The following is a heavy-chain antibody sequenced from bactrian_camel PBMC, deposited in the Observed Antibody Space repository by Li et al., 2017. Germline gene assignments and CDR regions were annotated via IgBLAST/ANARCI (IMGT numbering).Heavy chain of an antibody. D-gene: IGHD3*01. Sequence: HVQLVESGGGSPQAGGSLRLACIYSGYTYATSYSRYCMAWVRQTPGKEREEVASVDSDGKTNYADSVKGRFTISEDDAENTLYLQMNNLKPEDTAMYYCAKSGNPTTATTTSKRGQGTQVTVS. CDR3: AKSGNPTTATTTSK. J-gene: IGHJ4*01. CDR1: GYTYATSYSRYC. V-gene: IGHV3S1*01. CDR2: VDSDGKT.